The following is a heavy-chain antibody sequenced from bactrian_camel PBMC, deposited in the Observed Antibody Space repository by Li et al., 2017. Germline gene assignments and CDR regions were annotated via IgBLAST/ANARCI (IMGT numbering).Heavy chain of an antibody. D-gene: IGHD5*01. CDR2: IYTGDGST. V-gene: IGHV3S1*01. Sequence: VQLVESGGGLVQPGGSLRLSCAVSGFTFSTNWMHWVRQAPGKGLEWVSSIYTGDGSTNSVDSVKGRFTISRDNAKNTLYLQLNYLKTEDTAMYYCANWGDNYWGQGTQVTVS. CDR1: GFTFSTNW. J-gene: IGHJ4*01. CDR3: ANWGDNY.